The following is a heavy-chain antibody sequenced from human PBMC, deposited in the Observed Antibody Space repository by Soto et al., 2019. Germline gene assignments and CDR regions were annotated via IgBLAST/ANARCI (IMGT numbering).Heavy chain of an antibody. V-gene: IGHV4-30-4*01. CDR3: VRDQYSAYDFAL. CDR1: GASIAGGSYY. Sequence: SETLSLTCSVSGASIAGGSYYWSWVRQPPGKGLEWIGYIPSRGRPFYNPSLTSRGTISADSSKNQLSLQLTSVTAADTAVYYCVRDQYSAYDFALWGQGNLVTVSS. CDR2: IPSRGRP. D-gene: IGHD5-12*01. J-gene: IGHJ5*02.